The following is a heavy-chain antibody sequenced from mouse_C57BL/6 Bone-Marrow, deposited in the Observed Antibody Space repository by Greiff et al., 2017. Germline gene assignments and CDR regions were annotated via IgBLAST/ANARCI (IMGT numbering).Heavy chain of an antibody. Sequence: VQLKESGPGLVKPSQSLFLTCSITGFPITSGYYWIWIRQSPGKPLEWMGYITHSGETFYNPSLQSPISITRETSKNQFFLQLNSVTTEDTAMYYCAGDIQAYWGQGTLVTVSA. V-gene: IGHV12-3*01. CDR1: GFPITSGYY. CDR2: ITHSGET. J-gene: IGHJ3*01. CDR3: AGDIQAY.